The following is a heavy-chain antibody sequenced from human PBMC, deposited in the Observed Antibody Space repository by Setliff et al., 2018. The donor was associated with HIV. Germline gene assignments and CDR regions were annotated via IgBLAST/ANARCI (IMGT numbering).Heavy chain of an antibody. CDR3: ARVRLYNTALDY. CDR2: IYSGGST. Sequence: HPGGSLRLSCAASGFTVSTYYMSWVRQAPGKGLEWVSTIYSGGSTYHADSVKGRFTLSRDTSKNTLFLQMNSLRPEDAAVYYCARVRLYNTALDYWGQGTLVTVS. V-gene: IGHV3-66*02. D-gene: IGHD3-3*01. CDR1: GFTVSTYY. J-gene: IGHJ4*02.